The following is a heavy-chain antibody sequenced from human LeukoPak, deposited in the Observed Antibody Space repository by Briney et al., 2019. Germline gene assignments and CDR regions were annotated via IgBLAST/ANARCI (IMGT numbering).Heavy chain of an antibody. CDR1: GFTFINYN. V-gene: IGHV3-21*01. Sequence: GGSLRLSCAASGFTFINYNLNWVRQAPGKGLEWVSSISSRGNFIYYADSVKGRFTLSRDNTKNSVYLQMDSLRAEDTGVYYCARGGKYVAALFDYWGQGTLVTVSS. CDR3: ARGGKYVAALFDY. D-gene: IGHD6-13*01. J-gene: IGHJ4*02. CDR2: ISSRGNFI.